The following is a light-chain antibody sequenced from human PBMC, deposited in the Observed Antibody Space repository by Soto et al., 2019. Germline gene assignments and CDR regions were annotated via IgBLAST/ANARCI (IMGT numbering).Light chain of an antibody. CDR2: KAS. J-gene: IGKJ1*01. CDR3: QHFNSFPWT. CDR1: QSISYW. Sequence: DIQMTQSPSTLSASIGDRVTITCRASQSISYWLAWYQQKPGKAPKLLIYKASSLESGVPSRFSGSGYGTDFTLTISSLQADDIATYYCQHFNSFPWTFGQGTKVETK. V-gene: IGKV1-5*03.